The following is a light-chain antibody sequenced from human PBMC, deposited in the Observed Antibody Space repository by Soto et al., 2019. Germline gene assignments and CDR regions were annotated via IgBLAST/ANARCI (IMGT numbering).Light chain of an antibody. J-gene: IGLJ3*02. CDR2: NDD. Sequence: QSVLTQPPSASGTPGQRVTISCSGSSSNIGSNTVNWYQHLPGTAPKLLIYNDDQRPSGVPDRFSGSKSGTSASLAISGLHSEDEAYYYCAPWDDSLNGPVFGGGTKLTVL. CDR3: APWDDSLNGPV. CDR1: SSNIGSNT. V-gene: IGLV1-44*01.